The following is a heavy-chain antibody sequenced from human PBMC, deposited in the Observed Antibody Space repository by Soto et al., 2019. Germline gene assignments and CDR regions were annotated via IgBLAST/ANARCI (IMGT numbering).Heavy chain of an antibody. CDR2: MNPNSGNT. D-gene: IGHD2-2*01. CDR3: ANGGVPAGGHYYYYGMEV. J-gene: IGHJ6*02. CDR1: GYTFTSYD. Sequence: AAVKVSCKASGYTFTSYDINWVRPATGQGLEWMGWMNPNSGNTGYAQKGQGRVTMTRNTSISTADMELSSLTSEDTAVYYCANGGVPAGGHYYYYGMEVWGQGTKVNVSS. V-gene: IGHV1-8*02.